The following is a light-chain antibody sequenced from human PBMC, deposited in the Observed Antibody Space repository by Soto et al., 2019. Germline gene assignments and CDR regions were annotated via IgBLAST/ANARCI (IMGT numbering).Light chain of an antibody. CDR1: SRDVGAYNY. J-gene: IGLJ2*01. V-gene: IGLV2-14*03. CDR3: SSYTSSSTVV. Sequence: QSVLTQPASVSGSPGQSITISCTATSRDVGAYNYVSWYQHHPGKAPKLMIYDVSNRPSGVSNRFSGSKSGNTASLTISGLQAEDEADYYCSSYTSSSTVVFGGGTKLAVL. CDR2: DVS.